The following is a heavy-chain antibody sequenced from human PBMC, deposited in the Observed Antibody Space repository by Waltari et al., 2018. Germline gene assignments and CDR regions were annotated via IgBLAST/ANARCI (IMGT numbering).Heavy chain of an antibody. CDR2: ISYRGST. D-gene: IGHD3-10*01. Sequence: QVQLQESGPGLVTPSETLSLTCTVSGGPIRSYYWSWIRQPPGKGLEWIGYISYRGSTNYNPSLKSRVTISVHTSKNQFSLKLSSVTAADTAVYYCARLSPMVRGVIDYWGQGTLVTVSS. CDR1: GGPIRSYY. J-gene: IGHJ4*02. V-gene: IGHV4-59*08. CDR3: ARLSPMVRGVIDY.